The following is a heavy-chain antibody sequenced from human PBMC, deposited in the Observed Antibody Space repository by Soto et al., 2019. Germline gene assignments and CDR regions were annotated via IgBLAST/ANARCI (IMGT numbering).Heavy chain of an antibody. CDR2: IYHTGST. V-gene: IGHV4-30-2*01. Sequence: QLQLLESGSGLVEPSQTLSLTCAVSGGSISSNIYAWSWIRQPPGEGLEWIGHIYHTGSTNYNPSLTSRVTISVARSKTQFSRRLTYVPAADTAVYYCARAPTMGPYSDYWGQGTLVTVSS. CDR3: ARAPTMGPYSDY. J-gene: IGHJ4*02. D-gene: IGHD3-10*01. CDR1: GGSISSNIYA.